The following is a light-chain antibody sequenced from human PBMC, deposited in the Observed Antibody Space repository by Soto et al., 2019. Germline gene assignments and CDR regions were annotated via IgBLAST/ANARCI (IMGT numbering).Light chain of an antibody. CDR2: GAS. CDR1: QSVSSN. CDR3: QQYNNWPSWT. J-gene: IGKJ1*01. V-gene: IGKV3D-15*01. Sequence: EIVMTQSPATLSVSPGERATLSCRASQSVSSNLAWYQQKPGQAPRLLIYGASIRATGIPARFSGSGSGTEFTLTISSLQSEDFAVSYCQQYNNWPSWTFGQGTKVEIK.